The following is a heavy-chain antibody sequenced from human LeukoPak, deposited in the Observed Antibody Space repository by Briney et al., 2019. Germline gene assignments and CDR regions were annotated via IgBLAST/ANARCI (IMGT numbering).Heavy chain of an antibody. CDR3: ALGYGGSSWYQFDY. D-gene: IGHD6-13*01. J-gene: IGHJ4*02. CDR2: ISSSGGST. V-gene: IGHV3-23*01. Sequence: PSETLSLTCTVSGGSISSGGDYRTWVRQAPGKGLEWVSTISSSGGSTHYAVSVKGRFTISRDNSKNTLSLQMNSLRAEDTAVYYCALGYGGSSWYQFDYWGQGTLVTVSS. CDR1: GGSISSGGDY.